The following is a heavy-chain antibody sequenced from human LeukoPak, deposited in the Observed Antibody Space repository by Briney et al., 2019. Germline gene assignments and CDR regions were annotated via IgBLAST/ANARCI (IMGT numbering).Heavy chain of an antibody. CDR3: ARGLRSAGSRDGYNLGF. CDR1: GVSISSFF. CDR2: IYDSGGA. D-gene: IGHD5-24*01. Sequence: PSETLSLTCTVSGVSISSFFLSWIRQPPGKGLEWIGYIYDSGGANYNPSLKNRVTISLNTSKNHFSLNLISVTPEDTAVYYCARGLRSAGSRDGYNLGFWGQGTLVTVSS. V-gene: IGHV4-59*01. J-gene: IGHJ4*02.